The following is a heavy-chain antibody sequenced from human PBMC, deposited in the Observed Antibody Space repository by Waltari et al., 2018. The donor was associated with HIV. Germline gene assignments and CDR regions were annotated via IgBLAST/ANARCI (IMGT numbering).Heavy chain of an antibody. CDR3: ARGVGPDHIWANYPDF. V-gene: IGHV4-34*02. CDR1: GEPFTHYHPAPYPSFSNYS. D-gene: IGHD3-16*01. CDR2: VSRGGST. J-gene: IGHJ4*02. Sequence: QVALQQWGTGLLKPSETLSPTCAVSGEPFTHYHPAPYPSFSNYSWNSFRQPPGKGLEWIGEVSRGGSTNYNPSLKRPISLSIDTSKKQFSLKLPSVTAADTAVYYCARGVGPDHIWANYPDFWGQGSLVVVSP.